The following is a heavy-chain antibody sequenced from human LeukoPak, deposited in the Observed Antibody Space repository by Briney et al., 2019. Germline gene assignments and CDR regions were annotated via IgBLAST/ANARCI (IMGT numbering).Heavy chain of an antibody. V-gene: IGHV4-34*01. D-gene: IGHD3-10*01. CDR3: AREGSLLWFGELPY. CDR2: INHSGST. J-gene: IGHJ4*02. Sequence: SETLSLTCTVSGGSISSYYWSWIRQPPGKGLEWIGEINHSGSTNYNPSLKSRVTISVDTSKNQFSLKLSSVTAADTAVYYCAREGSLLWFGELPYWGQGTLVTVSS. CDR1: GGSISSYY.